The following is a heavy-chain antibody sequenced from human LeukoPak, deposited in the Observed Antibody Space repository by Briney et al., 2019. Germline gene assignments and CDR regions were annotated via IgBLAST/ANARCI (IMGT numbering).Heavy chain of an antibody. V-gene: IGHV1-18*01. CDR1: GYTFTSYG. Sequence: ASVKVSCKASGYTFTSYGISWVRQAPGQGLEWMGWISAYNGNTNYAQKLQGRVTMTTDTSTSTAYMELRSLRSDDTAVYYCARVSRPYYGAVVAASSGFGMDVWGQGTTVTVSS. CDR2: ISAYNGNT. D-gene: IGHD2-15*01. J-gene: IGHJ6*02. CDR3: ARVSRPYYGAVVAASSGFGMDV.